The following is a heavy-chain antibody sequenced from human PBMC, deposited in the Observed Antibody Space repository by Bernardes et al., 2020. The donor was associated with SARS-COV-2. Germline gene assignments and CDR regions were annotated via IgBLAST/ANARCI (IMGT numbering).Heavy chain of an antibody. CDR2: ISGSGCST. J-gene: IGHJ6*02. D-gene: IGHD2-2*01. Sequence: GGSLRLSCAASGFTFSSYAMSWVRQAPGKGLEWVSAISGSGCSTYYADSVKGRFTISRDNSKNTLYLQMNSLRAEDTAVYYCAKDSRYCSSTSCYLPHICMDVWGQGTTVTVSS. CDR3: AKDSRYCSSTSCYLPHICMDV. V-gene: IGHV3-23*01. CDR1: GFTFSSYA.